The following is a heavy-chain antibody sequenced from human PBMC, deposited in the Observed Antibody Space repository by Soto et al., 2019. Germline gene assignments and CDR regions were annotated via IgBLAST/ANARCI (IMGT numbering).Heavy chain of an antibody. J-gene: IGHJ3*02. Sequence: EVQLLESGGDLVQPGGSLRLSCAASGFTFSSYAMTWVRQAPGKGLEWVSAISGSGSSTYNADSVKGRFTISRDNSKNTLFLQMNSLRAEDTAVYYCAKDSPYSASYKEDAFDIWGQGTLVTVSS. CDR2: ISGSGSST. V-gene: IGHV3-23*01. D-gene: IGHD1-26*01. CDR3: AKDSPYSASYKEDAFDI. CDR1: GFTFSSYA.